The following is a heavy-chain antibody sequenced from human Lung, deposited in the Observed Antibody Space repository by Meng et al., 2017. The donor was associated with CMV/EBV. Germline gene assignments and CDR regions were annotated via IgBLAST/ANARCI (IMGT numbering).Heavy chain of an antibody. D-gene: IGHD3-3*01. V-gene: IGHV3-30-3*01. CDR3: ARAISITVFGVALDY. Sequence: GGSLRLSCAASGFTFNFYPLHWVRQAPGRGLEWVAVISDDGTSQYYADSVKGRFTISRDSLKNTLYLQMNGLRPDDTAVYYCARAISITVFGVALDYWGRGTXVTVYS. CDR2: ISDDGTSQ. CDR1: GFTFNFYP. J-gene: IGHJ4*02.